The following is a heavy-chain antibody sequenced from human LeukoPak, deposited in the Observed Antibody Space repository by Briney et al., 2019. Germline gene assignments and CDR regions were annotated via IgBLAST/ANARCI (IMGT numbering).Heavy chain of an antibody. V-gene: IGHV1-2*02. CDR3: ARDVGNVVGSIAARRYYYYYMDV. J-gene: IGHJ6*03. CDR1: GYTFTDYY. D-gene: IGHD6-6*01. Sequence: ASVKVSCKSSGYTFTDYYMHWVRQAPGQGLQWMGWINPNSGDTNYAQKFQGRVTMTRDTSISTAYMELSRLRSDDTAVYYCARDVGNVVGSIAARRYYYYYMDVWGKGTTVTVSS. CDR2: INPNSGDT.